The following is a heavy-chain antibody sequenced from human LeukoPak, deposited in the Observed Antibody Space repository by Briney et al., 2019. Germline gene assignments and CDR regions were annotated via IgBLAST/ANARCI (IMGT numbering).Heavy chain of an antibody. CDR2: IYPGDSDT. V-gene: IGHV5-51*01. Sequence: GESLKISCKGSEYSFTTYWVGWVRQMPGKGLEWMGIIYPGDSDTRYSPSFQGQVTISADKSISTAYLQWSSLKASDSAMYYCARSESSGWPFDYWGQGTLVTVSS. J-gene: IGHJ4*02. CDR3: ARSESSGWPFDY. CDR1: EYSFTTYW. D-gene: IGHD6-19*01.